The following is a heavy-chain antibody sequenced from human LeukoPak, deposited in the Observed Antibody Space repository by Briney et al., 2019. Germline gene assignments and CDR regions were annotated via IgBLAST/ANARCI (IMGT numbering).Heavy chain of an antibody. J-gene: IGHJ3*02. CDR3: ARHYGSGNPDAFDI. V-gene: IGHV3-30*03. CDR1: GFTFSSYG. Sequence: PGGSLRLSCAASGFTFSSYGMHWVRQAPGKGLEWVAAISYVGSNKYYADSVKGRFTISRDNSKNTLYLQMNSLRAEDTAVSYCARHYGSGNPDAFDIWGQGTMVIVSS. D-gene: IGHD3-10*01. CDR2: ISYVGSNK.